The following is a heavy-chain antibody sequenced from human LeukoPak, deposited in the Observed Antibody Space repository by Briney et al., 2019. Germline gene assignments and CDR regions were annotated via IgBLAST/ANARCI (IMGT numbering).Heavy chain of an antibody. CDR1: GGSISSYY. J-gene: IGHJ3*02. Sequence: PSETLSLTCTVSGGSISSYYWSWIRQPAGKGLEWIGRIYTGGSTNYNPSLKSRVTMSVDTSKNQFSLKLSSVTAADTAVYYCARVRGITMVRGVIIFADAFDIWGQGTMVTVSS. CDR3: ARVRGITMVRGVIIFADAFDI. V-gene: IGHV4-4*07. CDR2: IYTGGST. D-gene: IGHD3-10*01.